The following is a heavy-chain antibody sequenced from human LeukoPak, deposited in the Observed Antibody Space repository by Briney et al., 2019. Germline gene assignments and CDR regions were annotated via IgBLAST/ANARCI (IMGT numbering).Heavy chain of an antibody. CDR3: TKDSPRRSDY. Sequence: GGSLRLSCAASGFTFSTYWMTWVRQAPEKGLEWVASIKEDGSATFYVDSVKGRFSISRDNAKYSLYLQMNSLRAEDTAVYYCTKDSPRRSDYWGQGCLLTVSS. CDR1: GFTFSTYW. V-gene: IGHV3-7*01. CDR2: IKEDGSAT. J-gene: IGHJ4*02.